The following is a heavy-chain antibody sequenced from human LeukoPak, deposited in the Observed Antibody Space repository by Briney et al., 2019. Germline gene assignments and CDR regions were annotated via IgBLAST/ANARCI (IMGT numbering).Heavy chain of an antibody. CDR2: IHNTGST. D-gene: IGHD6-25*01. Sequence: PSETLSLTCSVSGGSVTGYSWSWVRQPPGKGLEWIGYIHNTGSTNYNPSLKSGISISVDTSKNQFSLKMSSVTASDTAVYYCAGGYTTYWAFDYWAREPWSSSPQ. CDR3: AGGYTTYWAFDY. CDR1: GGSVTGYS. J-gene: IGHJ4*02. V-gene: IGHV4-4*09.